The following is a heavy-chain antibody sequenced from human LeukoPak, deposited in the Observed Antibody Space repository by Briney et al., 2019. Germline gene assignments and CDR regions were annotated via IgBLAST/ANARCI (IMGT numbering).Heavy chain of an antibody. V-gene: IGHV3-7*03. J-gene: IGHJ3*02. D-gene: IGHD6-6*01. CDR3: ARVYSSSSGKNVFDI. Sequence: SGGSLRLSCAASVFTFSNYWMSWVRQAPWKGLEWVANIKQDGSETDYVDSVKGRFTISRDNAKNSLCLQVNSLRAEDTAVYYCARVYSSSSGKNVFDIWGQGTMVIVSS. CDR2: IKQDGSET. CDR1: VFTFSNYW.